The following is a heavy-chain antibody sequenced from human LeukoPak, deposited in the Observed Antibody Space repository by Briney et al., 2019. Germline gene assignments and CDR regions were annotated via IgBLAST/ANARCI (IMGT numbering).Heavy chain of an antibody. V-gene: IGHV4-34*01. J-gene: IGHJ6*03. CDR2: INHSGST. CDR1: GYSISTGYY. Sequence: PSETLSLTCTVSGYSISTGYYWSWIRQPPGKGLEWIGEINHSGSTNYNPSLKSRVTISVDTSKNQFSLKLSSVTAADTAVYYCARGVPVVVAARGYMDVWGKGTTVTVSS. CDR3: ARGVPVVVAARGYMDV. D-gene: IGHD2-15*01.